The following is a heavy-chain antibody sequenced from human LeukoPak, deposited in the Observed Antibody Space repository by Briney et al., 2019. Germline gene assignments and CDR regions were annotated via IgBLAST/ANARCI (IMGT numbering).Heavy chain of an antibody. CDR3: AKERGDCSSTSCHIIDY. CDR2: ISGSGGST. V-gene: IGHV3-23*01. J-gene: IGHJ4*02. D-gene: IGHD2-2*01. Sequence: GGSLRLSCAASGLTFSNAWMSWVRQAPGKGLEWVSAISGSGGSTYYADSVKGRFTISRDNSKNTLYLQMNSLRAEDTAVYYCAKERGDCSSTSCHIIDYWGQGTLVTVSS. CDR1: GLTFSNAW.